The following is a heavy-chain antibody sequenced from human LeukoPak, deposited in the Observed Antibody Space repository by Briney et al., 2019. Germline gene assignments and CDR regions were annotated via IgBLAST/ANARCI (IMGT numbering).Heavy chain of an antibody. J-gene: IGHJ4*02. CDR1: GGSISSSSYY. Sequence: SETLSLTCTVSGGSISSSSYYWGWIRQPPGKGLEWIGSIYYSGSTYYNPSLKSRVTISVDTSKNQFSLKLSSVTAADTAVYYCARQRTSSGTTTLDYWGQGTLVSVSS. CDR2: IYYSGST. V-gene: IGHV4-39*01. CDR3: ARQRTSSGTTTLDY. D-gene: IGHD1-1*01.